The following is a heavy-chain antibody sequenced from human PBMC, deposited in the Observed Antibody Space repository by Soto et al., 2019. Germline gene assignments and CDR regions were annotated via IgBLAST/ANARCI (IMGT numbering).Heavy chain of an antibody. CDR3: AKLPAMIVVVIIGDPAGYFDY. CDR1: GFTFSSYA. Sequence: PGGSLRLSCAASGFTFSSYAMSWVRQAPGKGLEWVSAISGSGGSTYYADSVKGRFTISRDNSKNTLYLQMNSLRAEDTAVYYCAKLPAMIVVVIIGDPAGYFDYWGQGTLVTVSS. CDR2: ISGSGGST. J-gene: IGHJ4*02. D-gene: IGHD3-22*01. V-gene: IGHV3-23*01.